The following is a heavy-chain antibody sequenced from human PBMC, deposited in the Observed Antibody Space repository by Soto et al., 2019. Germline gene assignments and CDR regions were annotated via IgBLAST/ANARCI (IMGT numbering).Heavy chain of an antibody. Sequence: PSETLSLTCAVSGGSISSGGYSWSWIRQPPGKGLEWIGYIYHSGSTYYNPSLKSRVTISVDRSKNQFSLKLSSVTAADTAVYYCARAYSSGWFDYWGQGTLVTVSS. CDR1: GGSISSGGYS. D-gene: IGHD6-19*01. CDR2: IYHSGST. V-gene: IGHV4-30-2*01. CDR3: ARAYSSGWFDY. J-gene: IGHJ5*01.